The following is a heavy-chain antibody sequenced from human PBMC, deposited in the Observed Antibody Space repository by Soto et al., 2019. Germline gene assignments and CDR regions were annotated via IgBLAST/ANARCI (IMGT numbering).Heavy chain of an antibody. CDR1: RGSGRSDNYC. J-gene: IGHJ6*02. D-gene: IGHD5-12*01. CDR3: AGEVPRDGYNFRSGAMDV. CDR2: ISNTGNT. V-gene: IGHV4-61*03. Sequence: PSETLSLTCAVSRGSGRSDNYCWSWIRQTPWKGLEWLGFISNTGNTKYNPSLKSPVTISLDTSKNHFTLRLTSVTAADTAVYYCAGEVPRDGYNFRSGAMDVWGQGXTVT.